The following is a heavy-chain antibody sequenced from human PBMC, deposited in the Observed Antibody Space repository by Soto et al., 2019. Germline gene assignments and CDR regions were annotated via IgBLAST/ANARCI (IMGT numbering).Heavy chain of an antibody. Sequence: EVQLVESGGGLVQPGGSLRLSCAASGFTFSSYSMNWVRQAPGKGLEWVSYISSSSSTIYYADSVKGRFTISRDNAKNSLYLQMNSLRAEDTAVYYCARGGYGSGSHNWFDPWGQGTLVTVSS. D-gene: IGHD3-10*01. J-gene: IGHJ5*02. CDR2: ISSSSSTI. CDR3: ARGGYGSGSHNWFDP. V-gene: IGHV3-48*01. CDR1: GFTFSSYS.